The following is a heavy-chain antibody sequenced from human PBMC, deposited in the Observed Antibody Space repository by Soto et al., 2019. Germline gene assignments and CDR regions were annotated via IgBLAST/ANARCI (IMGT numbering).Heavy chain of an antibody. V-gene: IGHV1-58*01. CDR1: GFTFPSSA. CDR3: AADDMTTFI. J-gene: IGHJ4*02. CDR2: IVVGSGNT. D-gene: IGHD1-1*01. Sequence: SVKVSCKASGFTFPSSAVQWVRQARGQRLEWIGWIVVGSGNTNSAQKFQERVTFTWDMSTSTVYMELSSLIFEDTAVYYCAADDMTTFIWGQGTLVTVSS.